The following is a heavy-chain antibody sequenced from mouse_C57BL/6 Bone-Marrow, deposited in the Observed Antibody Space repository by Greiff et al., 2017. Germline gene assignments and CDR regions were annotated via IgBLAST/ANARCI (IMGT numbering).Heavy chain of an antibody. D-gene: IGHD1-1*01. Sequence: QVHVKQSGAELVRPGTSVKVSCKASGYAFTNYLIGWVKQRPGQGLEWIGEIYPGSGGTNYNEKFKGKATLTAEQSSSPAYMQLSSLTSEASAVFFWARSWTTTIMDYWGQGTSVTVSS. CDR2: IYPGSGGT. V-gene: IGHV1-54*01. CDR1: GYAFTNYL. J-gene: IGHJ4*01. CDR3: ARSWTTTIMDY.